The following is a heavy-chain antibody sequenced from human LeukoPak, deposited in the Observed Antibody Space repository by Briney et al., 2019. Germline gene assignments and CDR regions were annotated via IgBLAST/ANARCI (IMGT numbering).Heavy chain of an antibody. CDR2: IYYSGST. D-gene: IGHD3-16*01. CDR3: ARLGLIYYYYYMDV. V-gene: IGHV4-59*01. J-gene: IGHJ6*03. Sequence: SETLSLTCTVSGGSISSYYWSWIRQPPGKGLEWIGYIYYSGSTNYNPSLKSRVTISVDTSKNQFSLKLSSVTAADTAVYYCARLGLIYYYYYMDVWGKGTTVTVSS. CDR1: GGSISSYY.